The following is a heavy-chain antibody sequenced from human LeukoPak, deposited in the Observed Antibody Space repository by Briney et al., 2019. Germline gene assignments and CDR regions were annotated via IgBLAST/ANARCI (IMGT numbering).Heavy chain of an antibody. J-gene: IGHJ6*03. CDR2: ISSSSGTI. CDR3: ARRSEFGVLYYMDV. D-gene: IGHD3-16*01. V-gene: IGHV3-48*01. Sequence: HPGGSLRLSCAASGFTFSTYSMNWVRQAPGKGLEWVSYISSSSGTIYYADSVKGRFTISRDNAKNSVYLQMSSLRPEDTAVYYCARRSEFGVLYYMDVWGKGTTVTVSS. CDR1: GFTFSTYS.